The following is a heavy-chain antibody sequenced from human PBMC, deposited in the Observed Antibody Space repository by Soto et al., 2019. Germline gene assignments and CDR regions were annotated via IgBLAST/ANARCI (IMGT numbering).Heavy chain of an antibody. D-gene: IGHD4-17*01. CDR1: GFTFSSYG. Sequence: QVQLVESGGGVVQPGRSLRLSCAASGFTFSSYGMHWVRQAPGKGLEWVAVISYDGSNKYYADSVKGRFTISRDNSKNTLYLQMTSLRAEATAVYYCAMQTHYGYDAFDIWGQGTMVTVSS. CDR3: AMQTHYGYDAFDI. V-gene: IGHV3-30*03. J-gene: IGHJ3*02. CDR2: ISYDGSNK.